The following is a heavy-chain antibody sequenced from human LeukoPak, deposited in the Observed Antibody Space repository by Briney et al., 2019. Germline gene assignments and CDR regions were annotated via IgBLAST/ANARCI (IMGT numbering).Heavy chain of an antibody. J-gene: IGHJ5*02. Sequence: PSETLSLTCTVSGGSISSSSYYWGWIRQPPGKGLEWIGSIYYSGSTYYNPSLKSRVTISVDTSKNQFSLKLSSVTAADTAVYYCARRSSLYWFGGYWFDPWGQGTLVTVSS. CDR3: ARRSSLYWFGGYWFDP. CDR2: IYYSGST. D-gene: IGHD3-10*01. CDR1: GGSISSSSYY. V-gene: IGHV4-39*07.